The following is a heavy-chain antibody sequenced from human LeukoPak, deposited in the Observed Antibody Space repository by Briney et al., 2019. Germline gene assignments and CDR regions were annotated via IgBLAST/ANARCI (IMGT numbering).Heavy chain of an antibody. CDR3: ARDDGMIGDY. V-gene: IGHV4-34*01. D-gene: IGHD3-22*01. CDR1: GGSFSGYY. Sequence: SETLSLTCAVYGGSFSGYYWSWIRQPPGKGLEWIGEINHSGSTNYNPSLKSRVTISVDTSKNQFSLKLSSVTAADTAVYYCARDDGMIGDYWGQGTLVTVSS. CDR2: INHSGST. J-gene: IGHJ4*02.